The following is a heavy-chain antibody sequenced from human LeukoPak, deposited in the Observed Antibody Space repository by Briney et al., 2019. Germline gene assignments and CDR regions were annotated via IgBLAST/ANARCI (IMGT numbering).Heavy chain of an antibody. D-gene: IGHD3-3*01. CDR1: GFTFSSCW. CDR3: ARGRFLEWLGPDY. CDR2: IKEDGSEK. Sequence: GGSLRLSCAASGFTFSSCWMSWVRQAPGKGLEWVANIKEDGSEKYYVDSVKGRFTISRDNAKNSLYLQMNSLRAEDTAVYYCARGRFLEWLGPDYWGQGTLVTVSS. J-gene: IGHJ4*02. V-gene: IGHV3-7*01.